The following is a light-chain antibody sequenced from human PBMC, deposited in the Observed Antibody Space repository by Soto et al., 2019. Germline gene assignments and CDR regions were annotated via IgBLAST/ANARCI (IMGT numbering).Light chain of an antibody. CDR3: QDRTRQTLGT. CDR2: DAS. V-gene: IGKV3-11*01. J-gene: IGKJ1*01. CDR1: RTVSTY. Sequence: DIVLTQSPATRPLSPREIATLSCRASRTVSTYLAWYQQKPRQAPRLLIYDASTRDYAVPARFSGSGSGTDYTLTISGLEPEDSAIYYCQDRTRQTLGTIGQGTKVDIK.